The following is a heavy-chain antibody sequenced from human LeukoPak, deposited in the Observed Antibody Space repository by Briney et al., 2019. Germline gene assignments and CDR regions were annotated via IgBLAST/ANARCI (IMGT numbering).Heavy chain of an antibody. CDR3: ARITVSSLELNYFDY. D-gene: IGHD1-1*01. J-gene: IGHJ4*02. V-gene: IGHV3-7*01. CDR1: GFTFSTSW. Sequence: GGSLRLSCAASGFTFSTSWMNWVRQAPGKGLEWVANIKEDGSEEYYVDSVKGRFTISRDNAKNSLYLQLNSLRAEDTAVYYCARITVSSLELNYFDYWGQGTLVTVSS. CDR2: IKEDGSEE.